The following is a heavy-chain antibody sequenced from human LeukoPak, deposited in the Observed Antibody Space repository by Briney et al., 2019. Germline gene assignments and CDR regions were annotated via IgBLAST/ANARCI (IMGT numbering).Heavy chain of an antibody. CDR1: GGSISSYF. Sequence: SETLSLNCTVSGGSISSYFWNWIRQPPGKGMQWIGYIYYSGRTKYNPSLESRVTMSVDTSKNQISLNLNSVTAADTAVYYCARQSSFSDISTAFLDLWGQGTLVTVSS. D-gene: IGHD3-3*02. CDR3: ARQSSFSDISTAFLDL. J-gene: IGHJ5*02. CDR2: IYYSGRT. V-gene: IGHV4-59*08.